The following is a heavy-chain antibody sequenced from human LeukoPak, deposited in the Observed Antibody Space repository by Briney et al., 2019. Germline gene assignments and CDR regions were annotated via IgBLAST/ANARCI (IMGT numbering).Heavy chain of an antibody. V-gene: IGHV4-39*01. CDR2: IYYSGST. D-gene: IGHD3-22*01. CDR1: GGSISSSSYY. J-gene: IGHJ6*02. CDR3: ARHDSSGYYYYYYGMDV. Sequence: PSETLSLTCTVSGGSISSSSYYWGWIRQPPGKGLEWIGIIYYSGSTYYNPSLKSRVTISVDTSKNQFSLKLSSVTAADTAVYYCARHDSSGYYYYYYGMDVWGQGTTVTVSS.